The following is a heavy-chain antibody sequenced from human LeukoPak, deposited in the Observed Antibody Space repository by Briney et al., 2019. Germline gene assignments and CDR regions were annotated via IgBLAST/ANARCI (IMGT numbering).Heavy chain of an antibody. J-gene: IGHJ5*02. V-gene: IGHV4-4*07. Sequence: SETLSLTCTVSGGSISSYYWSRIWQPAGKGLEWIGRMYTSGSTNYNPSLKSRVTMSVDTSKNQFSLKLSSVTAADTAVYYCARVSIAARPPYGWFDPWGQGTLVTVSS. CDR2: MYTSGST. CDR1: GGSISSYY. D-gene: IGHD6-6*01. CDR3: ARVSIAARPPYGWFDP.